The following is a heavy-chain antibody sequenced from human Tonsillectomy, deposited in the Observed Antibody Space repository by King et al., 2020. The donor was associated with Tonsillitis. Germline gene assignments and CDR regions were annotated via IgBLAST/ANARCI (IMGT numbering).Heavy chain of an antibody. Sequence: VQLVESGGGLVKPGGSLRLSCAASGFTFSSYSMNLVRQAPGKGREWVSSISSSSSYIYYANSVKGRFTNSRDNAKNSLYLQMNSLRAEDTAVYYCARDPYGSGSLYYFDYWGQGTLVTVSS. CDR1: GFTFSSYS. J-gene: IGHJ4*02. D-gene: IGHD3-10*01. CDR3: ARDPYGSGSLYYFDY. V-gene: IGHV3-21*01. CDR2: ISSSSSYI.